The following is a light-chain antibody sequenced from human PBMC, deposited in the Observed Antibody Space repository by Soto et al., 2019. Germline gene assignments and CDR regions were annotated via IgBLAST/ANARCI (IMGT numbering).Light chain of an antibody. J-gene: IGLJ2*01. CDR3: SSYTSSTPPV. V-gene: IGLV2-14*01. CDR1: SSDVGGYNY. CDR2: DVS. Sequence: QAVVTQPASVSGSPGQSITISCTGTSSDVGGYNYVSWYQQHPGKAPKLMIYDVSNRPSGVSNRFSGSKSGNTASLTISGLQAEDEADYYCSSYTSSTPPVFGGGTKVTVL.